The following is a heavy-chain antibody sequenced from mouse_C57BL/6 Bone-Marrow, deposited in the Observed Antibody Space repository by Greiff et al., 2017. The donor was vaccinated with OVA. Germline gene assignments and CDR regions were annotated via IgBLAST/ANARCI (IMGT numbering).Heavy chain of an antibody. J-gene: IGHJ4*01. CDR2: ISDGGSYT. D-gene: IGHD2-2*01. Sequence: EVQVVESGGGLVKPGGSLKLSCAASGFTFSSYAMSWVRQTPEKRLEWVATISDGGSYTYYPDNVKGRFTISRDNAKNNLYLQMSHLKSEDTAMYYCARRGLRRGYYAMDYWGQGTSVTVSS. CDR3: ARRGLRRGYYAMDY. CDR1: GFTFSSYA. V-gene: IGHV5-4*03.